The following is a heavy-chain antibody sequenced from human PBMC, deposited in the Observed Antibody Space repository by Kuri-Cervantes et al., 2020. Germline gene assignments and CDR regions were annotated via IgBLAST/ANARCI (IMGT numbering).Heavy chain of an antibody. Sequence: GGSLRLSCAASGFTFSSYSMNWVRQAPGKGLEWVSSISSSSSYIYYADSVRGRFSISRDNAKNSLFLQMNSLRAEDTAIYYCARRPLRSYYMDVWGKGTTVTVSS. D-gene: IGHD3-3*01. CDR3: ARRPLRSYYMDV. V-gene: IGHV3-21*01. CDR1: GFTFSSYS. CDR2: ISSSSSYI. J-gene: IGHJ6*03.